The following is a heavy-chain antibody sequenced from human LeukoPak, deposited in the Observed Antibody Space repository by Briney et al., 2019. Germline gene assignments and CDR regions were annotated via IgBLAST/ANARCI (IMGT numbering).Heavy chain of an antibody. CDR2: VGISGDT. CDR3: ARGFRNGPFDC. Sequence: GGSLRLSCAASGFPFRSYDMHWVRQVTGKGLEWVSAVGISGDTYYAGSVKGRFTISRDNAKNSHFLQMNRLRVEDTALYYCARGFRNGPFDCWGQGTLVTVSS. V-gene: IGHV3-13*01. D-gene: IGHD2-8*01. J-gene: IGHJ4*02. CDR1: GFPFRSYD.